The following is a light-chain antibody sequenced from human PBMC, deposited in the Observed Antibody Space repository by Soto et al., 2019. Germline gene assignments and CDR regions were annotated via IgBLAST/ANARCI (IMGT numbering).Light chain of an antibody. CDR3: CSYAGSYTLV. Sequence: QSALTQPRSVSGSPGQSVTISCTGTSSDIGGYNFVSWYQQHPGKAPKVMLYDVSKRPSGVPDRFSGSKSGNTASLTISGLQADDEADYYCCSYAGSYTLVFGGGTKVTVL. CDR2: DVS. J-gene: IGLJ2*01. CDR1: SSDIGGYNF. V-gene: IGLV2-11*01.